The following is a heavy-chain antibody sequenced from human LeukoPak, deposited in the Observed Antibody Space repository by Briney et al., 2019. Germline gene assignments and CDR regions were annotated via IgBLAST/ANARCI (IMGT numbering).Heavy chain of an antibody. CDR1: GDSISSYY. Sequence: SETLSLTCSVSGDSISSYYWSWIRQPPGEGLEWIGYIYNSGSTNYNPSLKSRVTISADTSKNQFSLRLSSVTAADTAVYYCAGDRNSNRWHKYWGQGTLVTVSS. D-gene: IGHD6-13*01. CDR2: IYNSGST. CDR3: AGDRNSNRWHKY. V-gene: IGHV4-59*08. J-gene: IGHJ4*02.